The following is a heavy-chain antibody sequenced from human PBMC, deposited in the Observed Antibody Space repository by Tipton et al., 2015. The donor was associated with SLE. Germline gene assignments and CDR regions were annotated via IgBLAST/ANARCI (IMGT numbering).Heavy chain of an antibody. CDR2: IYYSGTT. CDR3: ARGSRGVGFDV. V-gene: IGHV4-59*01. CDR1: GGSLSSYY. J-gene: IGHJ6*02. D-gene: IGHD3-10*01. Sequence: TLSLTCTVSGGSLSSYYWSWIRQPPGKGLEWIAYIYYSGTTNYNPSLKSRVSISVDTSKNHFSLNLYSVTAADTAVYYCARGSRGVGFDVWGHGTTVIVSS.